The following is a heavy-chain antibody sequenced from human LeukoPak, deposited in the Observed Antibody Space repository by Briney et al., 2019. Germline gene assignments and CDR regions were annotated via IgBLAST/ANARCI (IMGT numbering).Heavy chain of an antibody. D-gene: IGHD4-17*01. CDR2: IVVGSGYT. Sequence: SVKISCKASGFTFTSSAMQWVRQARGQRLEWIGWIVVGSGYTNYAQKFRERVTFARDMSTSTAYMELSSLRSEDTAVYYCAADQGENVDYLFDYWGQGTLVTVSS. CDR1: GFTFTSSA. J-gene: IGHJ4*02. CDR3: AADQGENVDYLFDY. V-gene: IGHV1-58*02.